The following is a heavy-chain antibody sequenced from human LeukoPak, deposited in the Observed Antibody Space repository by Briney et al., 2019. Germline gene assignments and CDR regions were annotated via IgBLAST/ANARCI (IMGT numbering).Heavy chain of an antibody. Sequence: ASVKVSCKASGYTFTGYYMHWVRQAPGQGLEWMGWINPNSGGTNYAQKFQGRVTMTRDTSTSTAYMELSRLRSDDTAVYYCASSPYSSGDSYFDYWGQGTLVTVSS. CDR1: GYTFTGYY. D-gene: IGHD6-19*01. J-gene: IGHJ4*02. CDR2: INPNSGGT. V-gene: IGHV1-2*02. CDR3: ASSPYSSGDSYFDY.